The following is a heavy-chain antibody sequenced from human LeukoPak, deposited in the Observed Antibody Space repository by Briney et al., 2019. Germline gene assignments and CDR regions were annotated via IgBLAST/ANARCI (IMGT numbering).Heavy chain of an antibody. J-gene: IGHJ4*02. CDR3: ARGIAAGASLPFDY. CDR1: GFTFTNYA. D-gene: IGHD6-13*01. Sequence: AGSLRLSCAASGFTFTNYAMDWVRQAPGKGQEWVAVISYDGSDKYYADSVKGRFTISRDNSKNTVYLQMNSLRAEDTALYYCARGIAAGASLPFDYWGQGTLVTVSS. V-gene: IGHV3-30-3*01. CDR2: ISYDGSDK.